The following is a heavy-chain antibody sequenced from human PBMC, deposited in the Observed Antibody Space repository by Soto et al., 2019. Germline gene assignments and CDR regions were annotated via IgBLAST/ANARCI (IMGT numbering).Heavy chain of an antibody. D-gene: IGHD2-8*01. CDR1: GFTFSSYI. Sequence: PGGSLRLSCAASGFTFSSYIMNWVRQAPGKGLYWVSSISSSSSYIYYEDSVMGRFSISRDNAKNLLYLQMNSLKIEDTAVYYCITDGPDGRAYWGQGTQVTVSS. CDR3: ITDGPDGRAY. CDR2: ISSSSSYI. V-gene: IGHV3-21*03. J-gene: IGHJ4*02.